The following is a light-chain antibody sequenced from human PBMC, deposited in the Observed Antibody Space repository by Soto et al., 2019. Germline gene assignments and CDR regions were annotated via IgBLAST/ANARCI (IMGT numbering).Light chain of an antibody. Sequence: QSALTQPASGSGSPGQSITISCTGTTSDVGTYNLVSWYQQHPGKAPKLMIYGGSKRPSGVSNRFSGSKSGNTASLTISGLQAEDEADYYCCSYAGSSTWVFGGGTKLTVL. V-gene: IGLV2-23*01. CDR3: CSYAGSSTWV. J-gene: IGLJ2*01. CDR2: GGS. CDR1: TSDVGTYNL.